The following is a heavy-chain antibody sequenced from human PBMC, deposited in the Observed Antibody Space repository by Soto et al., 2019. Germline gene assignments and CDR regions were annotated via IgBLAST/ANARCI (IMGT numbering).Heavy chain of an antibody. D-gene: IGHD2-8*01. V-gene: IGHV1-18*01. Sequence: QAPLVQSGAEVKKPRASVKVSCKASGYTFNRYGISWVRQAPGQGLEWMGWISGYNGDTNYAQKFQGRVTMTIDTFTSTVYMEMRSLTSDDTAVYYCAKNGQPPYYYYGMDVWGQGTTVTVSS. CDR1: GYTFNRYG. CDR3: AKNGQPPYYYYGMDV. CDR2: ISGYNGDT. J-gene: IGHJ6*02.